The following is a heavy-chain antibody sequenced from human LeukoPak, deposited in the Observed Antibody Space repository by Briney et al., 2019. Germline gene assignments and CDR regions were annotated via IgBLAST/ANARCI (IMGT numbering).Heavy chain of an antibody. CDR2: INPNSGGT. V-gene: IGHV1-2*02. CDR3: ARDYSSGWYFLGY. CDR1: GYTFTGYY. D-gene: IGHD6-19*01. Sequence: ASVKVPCKAPGYTFTGYYMHWVRQAPGQGLEWMGWINPNSGGTNYQGRVTMTRDTSISTAYMELSRLRSDDTAVYYCARDYSSGWYFLGYWGQGTLVTVSS. J-gene: IGHJ4*02.